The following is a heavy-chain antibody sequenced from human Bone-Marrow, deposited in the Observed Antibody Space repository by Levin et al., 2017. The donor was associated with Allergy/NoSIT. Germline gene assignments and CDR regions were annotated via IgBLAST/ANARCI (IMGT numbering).Heavy chain of an antibody. V-gene: IGHV4-39*01. J-gene: IGHJ4*02. CDR1: GGSISTTTDY. Sequence: GSLRLSCTVSGGSISTTTDYWGWIRQPPGTGLEWIGSIYNSGGTFYNPSLKSRVTISVDTSKNQVSLKLSSVTAADTAVYYCARAGIGAAATDYWGQGTLVSVSS. D-gene: IGHD6-25*01. CDR2: IYNSGGT. CDR3: ARAGIGAAATDY.